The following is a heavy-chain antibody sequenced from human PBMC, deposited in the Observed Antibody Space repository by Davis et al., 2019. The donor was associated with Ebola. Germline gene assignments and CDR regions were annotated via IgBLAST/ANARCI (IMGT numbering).Heavy chain of an antibody. D-gene: IGHD5-24*01. CDR3: ASHGSPGYYYYYMDV. CDR2: INPSGGST. J-gene: IGHJ6*03. Sequence: ASVKVSCKASGYTFTSYYMHWVRQAPGQGLEWMGIINPSGGSTSYAQKFQGRVTMTRDTSTSTVYMELSSLRSEDTAVYYCASHGSPGYYYYYMDVWGKGTTVTVSS. V-gene: IGHV1-46*01. CDR1: GYTFTSYY.